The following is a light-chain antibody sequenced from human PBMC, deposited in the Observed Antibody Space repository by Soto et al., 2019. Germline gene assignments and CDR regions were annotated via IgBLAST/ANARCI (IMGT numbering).Light chain of an antibody. V-gene: IGKV3-20*01. Sequence: EIVLTQSPGTLSLSPGERATLSCRASQSVRSDYLAWYQQKPGQAPRLLIHGASTRATGIPDRFSGSESGTDFTLTISRLEPEDFAVYYCQQYYSAPRTFGQGTKLEIK. J-gene: IGKJ1*01. CDR3: QQYYSAPRT. CDR1: QSVRSDY. CDR2: GAS.